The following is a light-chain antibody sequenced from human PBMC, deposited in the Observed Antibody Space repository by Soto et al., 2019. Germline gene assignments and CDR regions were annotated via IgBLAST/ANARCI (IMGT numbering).Light chain of an antibody. CDR2: EVT. CDR1: SSDVGYYDY. CDR3: SSYAGSNNFV. J-gene: IGLJ1*01. Sequence: QSALTQPPSASGFPGPSVTISCTGTSSDVGYYDYVSWYQQHPGKAPKLVIYEVTKRPSLVPDRVSASKSGNTASLTVSGRRAEYEADYYCSSYAGSNNFVFGSGTKGTVL. V-gene: IGLV2-8*01.